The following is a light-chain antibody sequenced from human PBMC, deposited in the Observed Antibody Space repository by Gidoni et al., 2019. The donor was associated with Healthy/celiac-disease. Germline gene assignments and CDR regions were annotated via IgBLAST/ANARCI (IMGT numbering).Light chain of an antibody. V-gene: IGKV1-39*01. CDR1: QSISSY. CDR2: AAS. J-gene: IGKJ4*01. CDR3: QQSYSTLLT. Sequence: DIQMTQSPSSLSASVGDRVTITCRASQSISSYLNWYQQKPGKAPKLLIYAASSLQSGLPSRFSGSGSGTDFTLTISSLQPEDFATYYCQQSYSTLLTFXGXTKVEIK.